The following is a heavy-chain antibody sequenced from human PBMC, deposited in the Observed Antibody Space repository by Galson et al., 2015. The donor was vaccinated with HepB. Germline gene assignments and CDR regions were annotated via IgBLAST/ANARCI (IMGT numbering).Heavy chain of an antibody. CDR3: AKDVRYCSSTSCHYYYYYMDV. Sequence: SLRLSCAASGFTFDDYAMHWVRQAPGKGLEWVSGISWNSGSIGYADSVKGRFTISRDNAKNSLYLQMNSLRAEDTVLYYCAKDVRYCSSTSCHYYYYYMDVWDKGTTVTVSS. CDR1: GFTFDDYA. D-gene: IGHD2-2*01. CDR2: ISWNSGSI. V-gene: IGHV3-9*01. J-gene: IGHJ6*03.